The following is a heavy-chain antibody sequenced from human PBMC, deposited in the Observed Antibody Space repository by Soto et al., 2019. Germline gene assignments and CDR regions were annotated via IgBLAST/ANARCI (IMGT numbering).Heavy chain of an antibody. CDR2: FYPDDSDT. D-gene: IGHD6-13*01. CDR3: ARLAVPFKLAATGPEY. Sequence: ESRKISGKGFGYRFTNYYIAWVRQMPGKGLEWMGSFYPDDSDTRYSPSFQGQVTFSADKSIDTAFLQWSSLKASDTAMYYCARLAVPFKLAATGPEYWGQGTLVTVSS. J-gene: IGHJ4*02. CDR1: GYRFTNYY. V-gene: IGHV5-51*01.